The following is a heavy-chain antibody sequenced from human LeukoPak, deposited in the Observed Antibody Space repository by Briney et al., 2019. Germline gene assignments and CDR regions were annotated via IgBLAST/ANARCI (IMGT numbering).Heavy chain of an antibody. Sequence: GGSLRLSCAASLYTFRNSDMHGVPDATEKGLEGVSAICSGGDTYYTNSVKGRFTISRHNPKNAVYLQVNSLTSGDTAVYYCAREGVSSNWDNRYFDLWGRGPLVTVSS. D-gene: IGHD6-13*01. CDR3: AREGVSSNWDNRYFDL. J-gene: IGHJ2*01. CDR1: LYTFRNSD. V-gene: IGHV3-13*01. CDR2: ICSGGDT.